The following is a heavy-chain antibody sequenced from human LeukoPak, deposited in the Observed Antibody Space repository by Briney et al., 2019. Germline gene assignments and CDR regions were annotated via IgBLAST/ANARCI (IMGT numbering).Heavy chain of an antibody. V-gene: IGHV1-46*01. D-gene: IGHD6-19*01. J-gene: IGHJ6*02. Sequence: ASVKVSCKASGYTFTSYYMHWMRQAPGQGLEWMGIINPSGGSTSYAQKFQGRVTMTTDTSTRTAYMELSRLRSDDTAVYYCVREYSSGWYAGNYGMDVWGQGTTVTVSS. CDR2: INPSGGST. CDR1: GYTFTSYY. CDR3: VREYSSGWYAGNYGMDV.